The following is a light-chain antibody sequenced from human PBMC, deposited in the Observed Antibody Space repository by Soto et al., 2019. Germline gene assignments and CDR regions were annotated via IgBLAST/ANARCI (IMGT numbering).Light chain of an antibody. J-gene: IGLJ2*01. CDR2: EVA. V-gene: IGLV2-23*02. Sequence: QSALTQPASVSGSPRQSITISCTGTSSDVGSYDLVSWYQQRPGRAPRLMIFEVAKRPSGISTRFSGSKSGNTASLTISGLQAVDEADYFCCSYTSTNTLVFGGGTKVTVL. CDR3: CSYTSTNTLV. CDR1: SSDVGSYDL.